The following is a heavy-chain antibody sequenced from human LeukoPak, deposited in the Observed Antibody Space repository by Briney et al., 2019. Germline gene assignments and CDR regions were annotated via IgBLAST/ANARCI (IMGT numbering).Heavy chain of an antibody. CDR1: GYTFTGYY. Sequence: ASVKVSCKASGYTFTGYYMHWVRQAPGQGLEWMGWINPNSGGTNYAQKFQGRVTMTRDTSISTAYMELSRLRSDDTAVYYCASVRCSSTSCLGGWFDPWGQGTLVTVSS. CDR3: ASVRCSSTSCLGGWFDP. CDR2: INPNSGGT. J-gene: IGHJ5*02. V-gene: IGHV1-2*02. D-gene: IGHD2-2*01.